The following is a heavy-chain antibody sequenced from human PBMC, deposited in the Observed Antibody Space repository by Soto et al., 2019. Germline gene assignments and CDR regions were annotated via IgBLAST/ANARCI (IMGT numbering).Heavy chain of an antibody. Sequence: ASVKVSCKASGYTFTSYGISWVRQAPGQGLEWMGWISAYNGNTNYAQKLQGRVTMTTDTSTSTVYMELRSLRSDDTAVYYCARPDDYGGNDAFDIWGQGTMVTVSS. V-gene: IGHV1-18*01. J-gene: IGHJ3*02. CDR1: GYTFTSYG. CDR3: ARPDDYGGNDAFDI. D-gene: IGHD4-17*01. CDR2: ISAYNGNT.